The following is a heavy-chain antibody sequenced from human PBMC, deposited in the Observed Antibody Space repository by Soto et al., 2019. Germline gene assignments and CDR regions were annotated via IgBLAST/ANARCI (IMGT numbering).Heavy chain of an antibody. D-gene: IGHD3-3*02. CDR3: TGDRSIGTHRFDF. Sequence: GESLKISCKGSGYSFTSYWIGWVRQMPGKGLEWMGIIYPGDSDIRYSPSFQGQVTISADKSISTAYLQWSSLKASDNAMYYCTGDRSIGTHRFDFWGQGTMVTVSS. J-gene: IGHJ3*01. CDR2: IYPGDSDI. V-gene: IGHV5-51*01. CDR1: GYSFTSYW.